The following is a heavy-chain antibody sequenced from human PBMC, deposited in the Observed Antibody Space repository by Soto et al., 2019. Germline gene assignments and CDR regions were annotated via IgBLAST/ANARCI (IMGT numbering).Heavy chain of an antibody. CDR1: GGTFSSYT. J-gene: IGHJ4*02. CDR2: IIPILGIA. CDR3: VRDDVGVGIDS. Sequence: SVKVSCTASGGTFSSYTISWVRQAPGQGLEWMGRIIPILGIANYAQKFQGRVTITADNAKNTLFLQMNSLRADDTAVYYCVRDDVGVGIDSWGLGTLVTVSS. D-gene: IGHD1-26*01. V-gene: IGHV1-69*04.